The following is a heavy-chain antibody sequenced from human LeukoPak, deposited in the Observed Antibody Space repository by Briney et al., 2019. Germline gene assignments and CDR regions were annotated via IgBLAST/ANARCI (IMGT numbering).Heavy chain of an antibody. Sequence: KPPETLSLTCAVYGGSFSGYYWSWIRQPPGKGLEWIGEINHSGSTNYNPSLKSRVTISVDTSKNQFSLKLSSVTAADTAVYYCGSNYYYDSSGYSAYWGQGTLVTVSS. J-gene: IGHJ4*02. CDR3: GSNYYYDSSGYSAY. CDR1: GGSFSGYY. V-gene: IGHV4-34*01. CDR2: INHSGST. D-gene: IGHD3-22*01.